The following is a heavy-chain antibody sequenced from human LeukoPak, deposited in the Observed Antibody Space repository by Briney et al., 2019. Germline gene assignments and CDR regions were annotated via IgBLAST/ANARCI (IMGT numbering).Heavy chain of an antibody. J-gene: IGHJ5*02. V-gene: IGHV4-59*02. CDR1: GGSVTSYY. D-gene: IGHD6-19*01. CDR2: IYYSGGT. Sequence: SETLSLTCTVSGGSVTSYYWSWIRQPPGKGLEWIGYIYYSGGTNYNPSLKSRVTMSVDASKNQFSLKLSSVTAADTAVYYCARDLSGWYNCFDPWGQGTLATVSS. CDR3: ARDLSGWYNCFDP.